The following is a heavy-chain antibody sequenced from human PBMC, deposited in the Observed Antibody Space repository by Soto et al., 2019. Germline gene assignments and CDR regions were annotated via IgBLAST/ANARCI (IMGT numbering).Heavy chain of an antibody. J-gene: IGHJ4*02. CDR1: GFTFSNYA. CDR2: ISYDGSNK. D-gene: IGHD4-17*01. V-gene: IGHV3-30-3*01. Sequence: GSLRLSCAASGFTFSNYAMDWVRQAPGKGLEWVAFISYDGSNKYYADSVKGRFTISRDNSKNTLYLQMNSLRAEDTAVYYCARENYGDYAFDYWGQGTLVTVSS. CDR3: ARENYGDYAFDY.